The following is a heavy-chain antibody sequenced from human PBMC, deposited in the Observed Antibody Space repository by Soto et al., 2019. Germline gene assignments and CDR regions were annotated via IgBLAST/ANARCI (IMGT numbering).Heavy chain of an antibody. CDR2: IIPIFGTA. CDR1: GGTFSSYA. V-gene: IGHV1-69*01. D-gene: IGHD5-18*01. J-gene: IGHJ6*02. Sequence: QEQLVQSGAEVKKPGSSVKVSCKASGGTFSSYAISWVRQAPGQGLEWMGGIIPIFGTANYAQKFQGSVTITADESTSTAYMERSSLGSEDTAVYYCARPLPYTAMVTDYYYGKDVWGQEATVIVSS. CDR3: ARPLPYTAMVTDYYYGKDV.